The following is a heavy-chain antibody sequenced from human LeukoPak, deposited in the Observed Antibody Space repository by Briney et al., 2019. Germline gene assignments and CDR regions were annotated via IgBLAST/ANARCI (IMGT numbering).Heavy chain of an antibody. CDR1: VASVSSGGDD. CDR3: ARHILDCSGSMGDLPFDY. Sequence: DPLWLTRGVAVASVSSGGDDLGSGRQPPGDWLEWVGRVYYSGITDRKTFVKGRVAISGGPSKNKFSLKLSSVTAADTSLYYCARHILDCSGSMGDLPFDYWGQGTLVTVS. CDR2: VYYSGIT. J-gene: IGHJ4*02. V-gene: IGHV4-39*01. D-gene: IGHD2-21*01.